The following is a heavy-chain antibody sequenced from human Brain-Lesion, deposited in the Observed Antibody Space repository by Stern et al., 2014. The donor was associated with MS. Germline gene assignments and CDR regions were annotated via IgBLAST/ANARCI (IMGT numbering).Heavy chain of an antibody. D-gene: IGHD2-2*01. CDR1: GFNLSSYA. CDR2: ISSSSTYM. CDR3: ASSIVVVPAAENKGFDP. Sequence: DQLVQSGGGLVKPGGSLRLSCAASGFNLSSYAMNWVRQAPGKGLEWVSSISSSSTYMYHADSVKGRFTISRDNAKNSLYLQMKSLRAEDTGVYYCASSIVVVPAAENKGFDPWGQGTLVTVSS. J-gene: IGHJ5*02. V-gene: IGHV3-21*01.